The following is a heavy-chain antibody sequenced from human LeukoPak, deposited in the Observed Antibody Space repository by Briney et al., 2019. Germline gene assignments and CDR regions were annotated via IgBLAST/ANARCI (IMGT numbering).Heavy chain of an antibody. CDR2: FTGSGGRT. J-gene: IGHJ5*02. D-gene: IGHD4-23*01. Sequence: PGGSLRLSCAASGFTFNSYAMSWVRQAPGKGLEWVSGFTGSGGRTYYADPVKGRFTISRDNSKNTLYLQMNSLRPEDTAVYYCAKDLKGGNSDWFDPWGQGTLVTVSS. CDR3: AKDLKGGNSDWFDP. CDR1: GFTFNSYA. V-gene: IGHV3-23*01.